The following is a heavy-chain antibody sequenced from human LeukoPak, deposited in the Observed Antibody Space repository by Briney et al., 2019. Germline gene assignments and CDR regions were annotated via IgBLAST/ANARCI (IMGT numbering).Heavy chain of an antibody. D-gene: IGHD3-10*01. V-gene: IGHV5-51*01. CDR1: GYSFTTHW. J-gene: IGHJ4*02. CDR2: IYPGDSDT. Sequence: GASLKISCKGSGYSFTTHWIGWVRQMRGKGLEWMGIIYPGDSDTRYSPSFQGQVTISADKSISTAFLQWSSLKASDTAMYYCARSYGSGSYSEYWGQGTLVTVSS. CDR3: ARSYGSGSYSEY.